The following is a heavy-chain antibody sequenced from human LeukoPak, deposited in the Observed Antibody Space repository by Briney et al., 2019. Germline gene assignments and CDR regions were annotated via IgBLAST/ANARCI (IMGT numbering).Heavy chain of an antibody. V-gene: IGHV4-59*01. CDR3: ARMVTTNYYYYYGMDV. CDR1: GGSISSYY. D-gene: IGHD4-17*01. Sequence: SETLSLTCTVSGGSISSYYWSWIRQPPGKRLEWIGYIYYSGSTNYNPSLKSRVTISVDTSKNQFSLKLSSVTAADTAVYYCARMVTTNYYYYYGMDVWGQGTTVTVSS. J-gene: IGHJ6*02. CDR2: IYYSGST.